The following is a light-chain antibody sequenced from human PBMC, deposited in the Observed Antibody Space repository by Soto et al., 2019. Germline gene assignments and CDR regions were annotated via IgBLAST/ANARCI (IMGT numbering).Light chain of an antibody. V-gene: IGLV2-14*01. J-gene: IGLJ2*01. CDR1: GSDVGGYNY. CDR2: EVT. Sequence: QSVLTQPASVSGSPGQSITISCTGTGSDVGGYNYVSWYQQFPGKVPKLLIYEVTYRPSGVSARFSGSKSGSTASLTISGLQAEDEADYYCSSYSTTSSPHVLFGGGTKLTVL. CDR3: SSYSTTSSPHVL.